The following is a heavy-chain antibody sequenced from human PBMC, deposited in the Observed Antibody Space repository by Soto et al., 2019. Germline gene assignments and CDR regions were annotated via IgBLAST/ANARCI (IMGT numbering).Heavy chain of an antibody. J-gene: IGHJ2*01. CDR2: IYWDDDK. D-gene: IGHD3-10*01. V-gene: IGHV2-5*02. CDR3: AQSLWFGEGHWYFDL. CDR1: GFSLSTSGVG. Sequence: QITLKESGPTLVKPTQTLTLTCTFSGFSLSTSGVGVGWIRQPPGKALEWLALIYWDDDKRYSPSLKSRLTITKDTSKTQVGLTMTNRDPVDTATYYCAQSLWFGEGHWYFDLWGRGTLVTVSS.